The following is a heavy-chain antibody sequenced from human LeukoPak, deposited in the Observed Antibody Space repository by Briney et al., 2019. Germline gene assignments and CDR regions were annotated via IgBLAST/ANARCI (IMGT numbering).Heavy chain of an antibody. CDR1: GGSFSGYY. CDR2: INHSGST. D-gene: IGHD3-22*01. J-gene: IGHJ5*02. Sequence: SETLSLTCAVYGGSFSGYYWSWIRQPPGKGLEWIGEINHSGSTNYNPSLKSRVTISVDTSKNQFSLKLSSVTAADTAVYHCARFKRIVVWEWFDPWGQGTLVTVSS. V-gene: IGHV4-34*01. CDR3: ARFKRIVVWEWFDP.